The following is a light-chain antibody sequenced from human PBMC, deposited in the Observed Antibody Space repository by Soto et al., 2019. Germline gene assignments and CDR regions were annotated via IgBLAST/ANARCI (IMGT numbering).Light chain of an antibody. CDR2: DAS. J-gene: IGKJ5*01. CDR1: PNITNY. V-gene: IGKV1-33*01. Sequence: DIQMARSPSSLSASVGDKFTITCQASPNITNYVNWYQQKPGTAPKLLIHDASKSEAGVPSRFRGSGSGTDFTSTISRLPHEDIATYYCQQHENPPTFGQGTRLEIK. CDR3: QQHENPPT.